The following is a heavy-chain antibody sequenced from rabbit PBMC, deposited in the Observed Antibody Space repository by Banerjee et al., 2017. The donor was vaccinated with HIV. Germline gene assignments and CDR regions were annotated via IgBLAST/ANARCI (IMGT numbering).Heavy chain of an antibody. CDR2: IGTDSGIT. D-gene: IGHD6-1*01. CDR3: VIDPYSFRSAYYPDYFNL. J-gene: IGHJ4*01. V-gene: IGHV1S43*01. CDR1: GIDFNSYYY. Sequence: QEQLEESGGGLVKPGGTLTLTCKASGIDFNSYYYMCWVRQAPGKGLEWIACIGTDSGITVLASWVNGRITVSRSTILSTVDLKMTSLTVADTATYFWVIDPYSFRSAYYPDYFNLWGPGTLVTVS.